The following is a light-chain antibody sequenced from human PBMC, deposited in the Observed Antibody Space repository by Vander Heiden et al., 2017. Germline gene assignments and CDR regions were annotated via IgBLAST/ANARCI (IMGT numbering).Light chain of an antibody. CDR3: LQDYNYPRYT. Sequence: AIPMTQSPSSLSASVGDRVTITCRASQGIRNDLGWYQQKPGKAPKLLIYAASSLQSGVPSRFSGSGSGTDFTLTISSLQPEDFATYYCLQDYNYPRYTFGQGTKLEIK. CDR1: QGIRND. V-gene: IGKV1-6*01. CDR2: AAS. J-gene: IGKJ2*01.